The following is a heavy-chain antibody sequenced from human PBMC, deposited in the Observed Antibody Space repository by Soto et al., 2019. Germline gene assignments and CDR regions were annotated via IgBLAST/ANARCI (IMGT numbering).Heavy chain of an antibody. D-gene: IGHD1-26*01. Sequence: QVQLVESGGGVDQLGRSLRLSCAASGFTFRSYGMHWVRQAPAKGLEWVAVISYDGSNKYYADSVKGRFTISRDNSKNTLYLQMNSLRAEDTAVYYCAKGGVGSTSNAFDIWGQGTMVTVSS. CDR3: AKGGVGSTSNAFDI. CDR2: ISYDGSNK. V-gene: IGHV3-30*18. CDR1: GFTFRSYG. J-gene: IGHJ3*02.